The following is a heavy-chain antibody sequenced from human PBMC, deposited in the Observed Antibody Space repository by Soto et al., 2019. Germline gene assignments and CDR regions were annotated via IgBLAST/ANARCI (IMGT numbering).Heavy chain of an antibody. Sequence: QVQLVESGGGVVQPGRSLRLSCAASGFTFSSYAMHWVRQAPGKGLEWVAVIWDDGSNKDYIDSVKGRFTIPRDNSKNTLYLQMNSLRVEDTAVYYCARDRYGSGTYPSDYWGQGTLVTVSS. CDR3: ARDRYGSGTYPSDY. CDR1: GFTFSSYA. J-gene: IGHJ4*02. D-gene: IGHD3-10*01. V-gene: IGHV3-33*01. CDR2: IWDDGSNK.